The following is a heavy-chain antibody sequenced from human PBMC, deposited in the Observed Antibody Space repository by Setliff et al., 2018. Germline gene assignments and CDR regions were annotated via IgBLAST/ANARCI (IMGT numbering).Heavy chain of an antibody. V-gene: IGHV4-4*07. Sequence: PSETLSLTCTVSGGSISSYYWRWIRQPAGKGLEWIGHIYIGGSANYNPSLKGRVTMSIDTSNNQFSLKLNSVTAADMAVYYCARSFSRSEKFLLDYWGQGALVTVSS. J-gene: IGHJ4*02. CDR1: GGSISSYY. D-gene: IGHD2-15*01. CDR2: IYIGGSA. CDR3: ARSFSRSEKFLLDY.